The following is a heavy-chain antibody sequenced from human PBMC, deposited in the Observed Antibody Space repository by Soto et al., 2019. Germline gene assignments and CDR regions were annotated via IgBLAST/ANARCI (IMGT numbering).Heavy chain of an antibody. J-gene: IGHJ4*02. CDR3: ARSGFRYDSSGYYSSCFDY. Sequence: SGPTLVNPTQTLTLTCTFSGFSLSTSGMRVSWIRQPPGKALEWLARIDWDDDKFYSTSLKTRLTISKDTSKNQVVLTMTNMDPVDTATYYCARSGFRYDSSGYYSSCFDYWGQGTLVTVSS. V-gene: IGHV2-70*04. D-gene: IGHD3-22*01. CDR1: GFSLSTSGMR. CDR2: IDWDDDK.